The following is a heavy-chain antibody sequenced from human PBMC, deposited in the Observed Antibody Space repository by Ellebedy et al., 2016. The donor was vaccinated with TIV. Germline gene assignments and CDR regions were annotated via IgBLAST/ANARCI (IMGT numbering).Heavy chain of an antibody. V-gene: IGHV4-31*03. D-gene: IGHD3-22*01. CDR3: ASLNPRLMIVEP. Sequence: MPSETLSLTCTVSGGSVNNDAYFWSWIRQHPGKGLEFIGYIYHSGSAYYSPSLESRLALAVDTSKNQFSLTLTSVTAADTAVYYCASLNPRLMIVEPWGQGTLVTVSS. CDR1: GGSVNNDAYF. J-gene: IGHJ4*02. CDR2: IYHSGSA.